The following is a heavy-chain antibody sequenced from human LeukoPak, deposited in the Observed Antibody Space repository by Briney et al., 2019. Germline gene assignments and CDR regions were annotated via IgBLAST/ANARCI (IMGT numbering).Heavy chain of an antibody. CDR3: ARAGGYADYRFLFDY. Sequence: SESLSLTCTGSGGSLSSYYWSWIRQPPGKGLEWIGYIYYSGRKKYNPSLKSRVTISVDTSKHQFSPKLSSVNAADTAVYHCARAGGYADYRFLFDYWGQGTLVTVSS. V-gene: IGHV4-59*01. J-gene: IGHJ4*02. CDR1: GGSLSSYY. D-gene: IGHD4-17*01. CDR2: IYYSGRK.